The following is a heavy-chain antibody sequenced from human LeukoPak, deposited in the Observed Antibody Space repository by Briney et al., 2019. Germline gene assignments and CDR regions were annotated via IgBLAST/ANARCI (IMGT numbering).Heavy chain of an antibody. J-gene: IGHJ4*02. Sequence: GGPLRLCCGASGFIFSTYWVSWVRQARGKGLEWVANIQDAGSEMYYEDSVKGRFTISRDNAKNSLYLQMDSLRAEDTAVYYCATNSGWRFDYWGQGTLVTVSS. CDR3: ATNSGWRFDY. V-gene: IGHV3-7*02. CDR1: GFIFSTYW. CDR2: IQDAGSEM. D-gene: IGHD1-1*01.